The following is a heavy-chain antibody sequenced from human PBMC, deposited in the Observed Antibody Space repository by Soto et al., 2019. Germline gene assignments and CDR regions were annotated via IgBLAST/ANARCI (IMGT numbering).Heavy chain of an antibody. V-gene: IGHV3-23*01. CDR1: GFTLRGHV. D-gene: IGHD2-2*02. J-gene: IGHJ6*02. CDR3: AKDGCSSASCYIPNYGMAV. Sequence: GGSLRLSCAASGFTLRGHVMNWVRQAPGKGLEWVSGISDSGDSTFYADSVEGRFTVSRDNSKNTLYLQMNSLRAEDTALYHCAKDGCSSASCYIPNYGMAVWGLGTTVTVSS. CDR2: ISDSGDST.